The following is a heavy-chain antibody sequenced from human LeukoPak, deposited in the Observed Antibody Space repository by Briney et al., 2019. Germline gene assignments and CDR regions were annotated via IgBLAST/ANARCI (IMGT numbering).Heavy chain of an antibody. Sequence: GGSLRLSCAASGFTFSSYAMHWVRQAPGKGLEWVAVISYDGSNKYYADSVKGRFTISRDNSKNTLYLQMNSLRAEDTAVYYCARELSVSFLETTEYWGQGTLVTVSS. D-gene: IGHD3-3*02. CDR2: ISYDGSNK. V-gene: IGHV3-30-3*01. J-gene: IGHJ4*02. CDR3: ARELSVSFLETTEY. CDR1: GFTFSSYA.